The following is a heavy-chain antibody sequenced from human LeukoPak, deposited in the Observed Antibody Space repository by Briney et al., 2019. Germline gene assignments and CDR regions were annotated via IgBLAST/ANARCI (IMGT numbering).Heavy chain of an antibody. CDR3: ARGRRGRSISGYYYYYYMDV. V-gene: IGHV4-34*01. Sequence: PSETLSLTCAVYGGSFSGYYWSWIRQPPGKGLEWIGEINHSGSTNYNPSLKSRVTISVDTSKNQFSLKLSSVTAADTAVYYCARGRRGRSISGYYYYYYMDVWGKGTTATVSS. CDR1: GGSFSGYY. J-gene: IGHJ6*03. D-gene: IGHD2-21*01. CDR2: INHSGST.